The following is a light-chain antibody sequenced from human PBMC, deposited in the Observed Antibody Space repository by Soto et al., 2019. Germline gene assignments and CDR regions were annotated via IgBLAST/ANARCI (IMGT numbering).Light chain of an antibody. Sequence: QSALTQPASVSGSPGQSVTISCTGTSSDVGGYNYVSWYQQLPGEAPKLIIYGVTDRPSGVSNRFSGSKSGNTASLTVSGLQAEDEVDYYCSSYCATSTYVFGTGTKVTV. CDR2: GVT. V-gene: IGLV2-14*01. CDR3: SSYCATSTYV. J-gene: IGLJ1*01. CDR1: SSDVGGYNY.